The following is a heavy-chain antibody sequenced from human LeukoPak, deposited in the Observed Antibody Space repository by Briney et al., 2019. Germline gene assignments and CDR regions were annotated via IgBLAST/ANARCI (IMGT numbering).Heavy chain of an antibody. Sequence: SVKVSCKASGYTFTSYGISWVRQAPGQGLEWMGGIIPIFGTANYAQKFQGRVTITTDESTSTAYMELSSLRSEDTAVYYCARRRGQVQYNWFDPWGQGTLVTVSS. CDR3: ARRRGQVQYNWFDP. J-gene: IGHJ5*02. CDR2: IIPIFGTA. CDR1: GYTFTSYG. V-gene: IGHV1-69*05.